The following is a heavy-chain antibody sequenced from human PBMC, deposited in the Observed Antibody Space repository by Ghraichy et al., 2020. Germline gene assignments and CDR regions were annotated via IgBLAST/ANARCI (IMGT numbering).Heavy chain of an antibody. CDR2: ISGNGDST. J-gene: IGHJ4*02. CDR1: GFTFNNFS. CDR3: VKDSSGNNFVLFDY. D-gene: IGHD1-1*01. V-gene: IGHV3-64D*08. Sequence: GGSLRLSCSASGFTFNNFSMHWVRQAPGKGLEYVSSISGNGDSTYYADSVKGRFTISRDNSRNTLYLQMSSLRPEDTAVYYCVKDSSGNNFVLFDYWGQGTLVTVSS.